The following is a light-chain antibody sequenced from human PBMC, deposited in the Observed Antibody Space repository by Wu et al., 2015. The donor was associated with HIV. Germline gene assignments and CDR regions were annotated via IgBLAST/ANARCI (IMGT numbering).Light chain of an antibody. Sequence: EIVLTQSPGTLSLSPGERATLSCRASQSVTNRYLAWYQQKPGQAPRLLIYAASSRATGIPDRFSGSGSGTDFTLTISSLQPEDVATYYCQKYNTAPWTFGQGTKVEMK. CDR1: QSVTNRY. J-gene: IGKJ1*01. V-gene: IGKV3-20*01. CDR3: QKYNTAPWT. CDR2: AAS.